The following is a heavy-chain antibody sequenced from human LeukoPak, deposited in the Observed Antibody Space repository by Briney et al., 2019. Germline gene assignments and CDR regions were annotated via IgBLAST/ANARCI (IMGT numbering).Heavy chain of an antibody. V-gene: IGHV4-59*01. CDR1: GGSIGSYY. Sequence: AETLSLTCTVSGGSIGSYYWSWIRQPPGKGLEWIGYIYYSGSTNYNPSLRSRFTISVDTSKNPFSLKLSSVTAPDTAVYYCARAPADESGYSYGYYYYYYMDVWGKGTTVTVSS. CDR2: IYYSGST. J-gene: IGHJ6*03. D-gene: IGHD5-18*01. CDR3: ARAPADESGYSYGYYYYYYMDV.